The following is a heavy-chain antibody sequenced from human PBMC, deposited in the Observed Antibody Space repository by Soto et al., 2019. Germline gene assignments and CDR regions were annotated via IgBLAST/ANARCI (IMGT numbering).Heavy chain of an antibody. V-gene: IGHV1-3*01. CDR1: GYTFTSYA. Sequence: QVQLVQSGAEVKKPGASVKVSCKASGYTFTSYAMHWVRQAPGQRLEWMGWINAGNGNTKYSQKFQGRVTITRDTSASTAYRELSSLRSEDTAVYYCARIERAGQHTDYWGQGTMVTVSS. D-gene: IGHD6-13*01. J-gene: IGHJ4*02. CDR2: INAGNGNT. CDR3: ARIERAGQHTDY.